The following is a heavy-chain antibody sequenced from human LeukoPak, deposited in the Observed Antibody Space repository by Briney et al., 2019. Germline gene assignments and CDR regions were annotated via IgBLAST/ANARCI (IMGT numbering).Heavy chain of an antibody. J-gene: IGHJ4*02. CDR1: GGSISSGSYY. V-gene: IGHV4-61*02. CDR2: IYTSGST. Sequence: SETLSLTCTVSGGSISSGSYYWSWIRQPAGKGLEWIGRIYTSGSTNYNPSLKSRVTISVDTSKNQFSLKLSSVTAADTAVYYCARESSGSSNWGQGTLVTVSS. D-gene: IGHD1-26*01. CDR3: ARESSGSSN.